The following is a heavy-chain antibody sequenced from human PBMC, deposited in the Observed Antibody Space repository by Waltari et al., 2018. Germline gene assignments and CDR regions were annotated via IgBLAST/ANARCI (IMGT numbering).Heavy chain of an antibody. CDR2: INHDGTT. V-gene: IGHV4-34*01. D-gene: IGHD3-9*01. J-gene: IGHJ2*01. CDR3: ALDDDILTGPTSNWYFDI. Sequence: QVQLQQWGAGLLKPSETLSPTCAVSGGSLGGFYCSWLRQSPGKGLEWIGEINHDGTTNYNPSLKSRVTVSVDTSKKQFSLNLSSVTAADTGVYYCALDDDILTGPTSNWYFDIWGRGTLVTVSS. CDR1: GGSLGGFY.